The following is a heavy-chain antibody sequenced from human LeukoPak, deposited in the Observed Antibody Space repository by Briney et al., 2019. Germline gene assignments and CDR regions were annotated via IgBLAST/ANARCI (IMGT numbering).Heavy chain of an antibody. V-gene: IGHV3-21*01. CDR3: ARDYYDSSGYLPLDY. CDR1: GFTFTNYN. D-gene: IGHD3-22*01. Sequence: PGGSLRLSCAASGFTFTNYNMNWVRQAPGKGLEWVSSISSIRNYIYYADSVKGRFTISRDNAKNSLYLQMNSLRAEDTAVYYCARDYYDSSGYLPLDYWGQGTLVTVSS. CDR2: ISSIRNYI. J-gene: IGHJ4*02.